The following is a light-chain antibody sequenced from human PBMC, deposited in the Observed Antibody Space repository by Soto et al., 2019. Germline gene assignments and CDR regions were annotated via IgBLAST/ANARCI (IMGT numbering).Light chain of an antibody. V-gene: IGLV2-14*01. CDR1: SSDVGGYNY. Sequence: QLVLTQPASVSGSPGQSITISCTGTSSDVGGYNYVSWYQQHPGKAPKLMIYEVSNRPSGVSNRFSGSKSGNTASLTISGLQAEDEADYYCASYTSSSTSVIFGRGTKVTVL. CDR3: ASYTSSSTSVI. J-gene: IGLJ2*01. CDR2: EVS.